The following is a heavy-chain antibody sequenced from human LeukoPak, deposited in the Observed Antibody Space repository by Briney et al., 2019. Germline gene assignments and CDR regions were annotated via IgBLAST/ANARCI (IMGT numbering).Heavy chain of an antibody. Sequence: ASVKVSCKASGGTFSSYAISWVRQAPGQGLEWMGGIIPIFGTANYAQKFQGRVTITADESTSTAYMELSSLRSEDTAVYYCARSRTIFGVYYFDYWGQGTLVTVSS. CDR2: IIPIFGTA. J-gene: IGHJ4*02. V-gene: IGHV1-69*01. D-gene: IGHD3-3*01. CDR3: ARSRTIFGVYYFDY. CDR1: GGTFSSYA.